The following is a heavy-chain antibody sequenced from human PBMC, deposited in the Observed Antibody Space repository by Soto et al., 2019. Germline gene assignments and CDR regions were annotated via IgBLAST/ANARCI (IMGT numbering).Heavy chain of an antibody. CDR3: ARSKYYDFWSGYYTGSLEY. CDR2: IIPILGIA. CDR1: GYTFTSYG. Sequence: SVKVSCKASGYTFTSYGISWVRQAPGQGLEWMGRIIPILGIANYAQKFQGRVTMTADKSISTAYMELSRLRSEDTAVYYCARSKYYDFWSGYYTGSLEYWGQGTLVTVSS. D-gene: IGHD3-3*01. J-gene: IGHJ4*02. V-gene: IGHV1-69*04.